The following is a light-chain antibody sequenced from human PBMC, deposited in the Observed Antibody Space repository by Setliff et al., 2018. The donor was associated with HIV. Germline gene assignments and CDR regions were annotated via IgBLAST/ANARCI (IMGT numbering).Light chain of an antibody. CDR3: SSYTTSSTYV. CDR1: ISDIGSYNF. V-gene: IGLV2-14*03. J-gene: IGLJ1*01. CDR2: DVS. Sequence: QPASVSGSPGQSTTIPCTGSISDIGSYNFVSWYQQHPGKAPNLIISDVSKRPSGVSDRFSGSKSGHTASLTISGLQAEDEADYYCSSYTTSSTYVFGIGTKVT.